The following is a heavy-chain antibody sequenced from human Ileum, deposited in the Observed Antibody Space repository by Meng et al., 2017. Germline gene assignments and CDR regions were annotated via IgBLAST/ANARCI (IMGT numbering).Heavy chain of an antibody. D-gene: IGHD3-10*01. CDR2: IYRSGTT. Sequence: SETLSLTCTVSGDSINSGSHYWSWIRQPAGKGLEWIGRIYRSGTTTYNPSLKSRVIMSVDTSKNQFSLKVSSVTATDTAVYYCAGDYAGIDFWGQGTLVTVSS. CDR3: AGDYAGIDF. J-gene: IGHJ4*02. CDR1: GDSINSGSHY. V-gene: IGHV4-61*02.